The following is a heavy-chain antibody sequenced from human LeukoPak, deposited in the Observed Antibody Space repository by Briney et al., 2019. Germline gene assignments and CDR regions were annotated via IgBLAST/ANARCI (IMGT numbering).Heavy chain of an antibody. V-gene: IGHV3-74*01. Sequence: GGSLRLSCAASGFTFSSYAMSWVRQAPGKGLAWVSAIHSDGSSRNYAGFVKGRFTISRDNAKNALYLQMNSLRVEDTAVYYCARGSGWELWGQGTLVTVSS. CDR3: ARGSGWEL. CDR1: GFTFSSYA. D-gene: IGHD6-19*01. CDR2: IHSDGSSR. J-gene: IGHJ4*02.